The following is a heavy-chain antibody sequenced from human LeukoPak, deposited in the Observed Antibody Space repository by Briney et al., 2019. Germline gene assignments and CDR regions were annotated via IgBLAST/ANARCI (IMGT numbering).Heavy chain of an antibody. J-gene: IGHJ4*02. Sequence: SETLSLTCTVSGGSISSYYWSWIRQPPGKGLEWIGYIYYTGSTNYNPSLNNRVTISVDTSRNQFSLKMTSVTAADTAVYYCARGAGWYQFWGQGTLVTVSS. CDR2: IYYTGST. V-gene: IGHV4-59*01. CDR3: ARGAGWYQF. CDR1: GGSISSYY. D-gene: IGHD6-19*01.